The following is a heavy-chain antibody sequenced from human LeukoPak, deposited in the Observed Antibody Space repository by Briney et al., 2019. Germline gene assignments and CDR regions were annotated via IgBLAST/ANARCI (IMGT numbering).Heavy chain of an antibody. V-gene: IGHV4-61*01. D-gene: IGHD3-9*01. J-gene: IGHJ4*02. CDR1: GYSISSGYY. Sequence: SETLSLTFTVSGYSISSGYYWGWIRQPPGKGLEWIGYIYYSGSTNYNPSLKSRVTISVDTSKNQFSLKLSSVTAADTAVYYCARIPVYYDILTGYPDYWGQGTLVTVSS. CDR3: ARIPVYYDILTGYPDY. CDR2: IYYSGST.